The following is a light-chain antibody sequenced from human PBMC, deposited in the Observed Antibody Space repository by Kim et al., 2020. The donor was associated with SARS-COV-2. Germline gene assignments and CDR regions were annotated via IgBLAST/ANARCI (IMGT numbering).Light chain of an antibody. Sequence: AVISCTYSTSPGYSDGNNYVTWFHQRAGQSRRRLFCKFSSGDSGVPDRCSGSGSGTDFTLKISRVEAEDVGIYYCKQGTHWPPTFGQGTKVDIK. CDR2: KFS. CDR3: KQGTHWPPT. V-gene: IGKV2-30*01. CDR1: TSPGYSDGNNY. J-gene: IGKJ1*01.